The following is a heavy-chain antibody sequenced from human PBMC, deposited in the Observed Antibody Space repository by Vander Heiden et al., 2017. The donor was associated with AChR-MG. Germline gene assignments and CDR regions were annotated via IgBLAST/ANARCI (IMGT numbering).Heavy chain of an antibody. J-gene: IGHJ4*02. Sequence: EVQLVESGGGLIQPGGSLRLSCAASGFTVSSNYMSWVRQAPGKGLGWVSVIYGGGSTYYADSGKGRFTISRDNSKNTLYLQMNSLRAEDTAVYYCARQVAAPFKRFFDYWGQGTLVTVSS. CDR2: IYGGGST. CDR3: ARQVAAPFKRFFDY. V-gene: IGHV3-53*01. D-gene: IGHD6-19*01. CDR1: GFTVSSNY.